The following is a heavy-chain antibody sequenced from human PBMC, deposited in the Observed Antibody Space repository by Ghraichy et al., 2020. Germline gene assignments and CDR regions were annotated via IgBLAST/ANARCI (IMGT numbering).Heavy chain of an antibody. Sequence: QTLSLTCTVSGGSISSYYWSWIRQPPGKGLEWIGYIYYSGSTNYNPSLKSRVTISVDTSKNQFSVKLSSVTAADTAVYYCARRTSSSWHYEYWGQGTLVTVSS. CDR2: IYYSGST. CDR1: GGSISSYY. V-gene: IGHV4-59*01. J-gene: IGHJ4*02. CDR3: ARRTSSSWHYEY. D-gene: IGHD6-13*01.